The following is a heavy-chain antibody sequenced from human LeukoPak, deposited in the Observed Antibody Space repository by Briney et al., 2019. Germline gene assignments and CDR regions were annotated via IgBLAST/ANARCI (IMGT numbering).Heavy chain of an antibody. V-gene: IGHV3-23*01. J-gene: IGHJ4*02. D-gene: IGHD3-22*01. CDR3: AKRSSGYSFDY. Sequence: PGGSLILSCAASGFTFSSYGMSWVRQAPGKGLEWLSAISGNGGSTYYADSVMGRFTISRDNSKNTLYLQMNSLRAEDTAVYHCAKRSSGYSFDYWGQGTLVTVSS. CDR2: ISGNGGST. CDR1: GFTFSSYG.